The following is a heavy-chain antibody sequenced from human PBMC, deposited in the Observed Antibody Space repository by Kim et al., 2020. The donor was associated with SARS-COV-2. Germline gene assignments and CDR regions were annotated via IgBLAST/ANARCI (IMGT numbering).Heavy chain of an antibody. V-gene: IGHV3-74*03. D-gene: IGHD6-19*01. J-gene: IGHJ4*02. CDR3: TRLRGSSGLYY. Sequence: KSVDAVKGRFTISRDNAKNTLYLQMDSLRAENAAVYYCTRLRGSSGLYYWGQGTLVTVSS.